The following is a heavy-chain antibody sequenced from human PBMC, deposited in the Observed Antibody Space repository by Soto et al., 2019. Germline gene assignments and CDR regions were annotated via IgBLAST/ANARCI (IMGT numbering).Heavy chain of an antibody. D-gene: IGHD3-3*01. V-gene: IGHV4-59*01. CDR1: GGSISSYY. CDR3: ARKYYDFWSGHFDY. CDR2: IYYSGST. Sequence: PSETLSLTCTVSGGSISSYYWSWIRQPPGKGLEWIGYIYYSGSTNYNPSLKSRVTISVGTSKNQFSLKLSSVAAADTAVYYCARKYYDFWSGHFDYWGQGTLVTVSS. J-gene: IGHJ4*02.